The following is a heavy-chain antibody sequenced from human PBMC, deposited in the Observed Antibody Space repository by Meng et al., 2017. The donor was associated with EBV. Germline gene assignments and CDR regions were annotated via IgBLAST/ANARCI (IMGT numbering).Heavy chain of an antibody. CDR2: IIPILGIA. D-gene: IGHD5-24*01. CDR1: GGTFSSYA. CDR3: ARERPGGMATTPYFDY. Sequence: VQLVQSGFGVGMLGSSVKVSCRASGGTFSSYAISWVRQAPGQGLEWMGGIIPILGIANYAQKFQGRVTITADKSTSTAYMELSSLRSEDTAVYYCARERPGGMATTPYFDYWGQGTLVTVSS. V-gene: IGHV1-69*09. J-gene: IGHJ4*02.